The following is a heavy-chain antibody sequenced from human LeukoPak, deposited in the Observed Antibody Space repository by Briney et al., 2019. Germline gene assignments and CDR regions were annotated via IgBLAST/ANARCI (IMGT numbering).Heavy chain of an antibody. Sequence: GGSLRLSCEASGFPFNNYAMTWVRQAPGKGLEWVSSISGRGTVYADSVKGRFTMYRDNSKNTLFLQMNNLKDGDTAAYYCGRDPNGDYVGAFEFWGRGTLVTVSS. V-gene: IGHV3-23*01. CDR1: GFPFNNYA. CDR3: GRDPNGDYVGAFEF. J-gene: IGHJ3*01. CDR2: ISGRGT. D-gene: IGHD4-17*01.